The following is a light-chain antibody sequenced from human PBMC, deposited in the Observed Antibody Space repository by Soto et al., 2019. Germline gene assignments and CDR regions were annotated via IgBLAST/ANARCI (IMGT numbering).Light chain of an antibody. V-gene: IGKV1-39*01. Sequence: DIQLTQSPSSLSASVGDEVTITCRASQGISHYLTWYQQKPGRDPTLLIYGVSTLQSGVPSRFSGGGSGTDFTLTISNLQLEDFATYYCQQSYDAQFTFGGGTRVEIK. J-gene: IGKJ4*01. CDR1: QGISHY. CDR2: GVS. CDR3: QQSYDAQFT.